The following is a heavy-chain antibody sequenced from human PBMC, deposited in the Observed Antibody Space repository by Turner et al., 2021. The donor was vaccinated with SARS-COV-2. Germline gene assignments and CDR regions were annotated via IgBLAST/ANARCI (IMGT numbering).Heavy chain of an antibody. J-gene: IGHJ4*02. D-gene: IGHD5-18*01. CDR2: ISPDGNIT. Sequence: EVQLVQSGGGLVQPGGSLRLSCAASGFTFSTYWMHWVRQAPGEGLVWVSRISPDGNITTHADSVKGRFTISRDNAKNTLYLQVNSVRAEDTALYYCARGGSSGYSYGFYWGQGTLVTVSS. CDR3: ARGGSSGYSYGFY. CDR1: GFTFSTYW. V-gene: IGHV3-74*01.